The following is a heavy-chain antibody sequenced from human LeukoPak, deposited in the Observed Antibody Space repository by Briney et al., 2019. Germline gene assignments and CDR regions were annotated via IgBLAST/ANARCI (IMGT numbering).Heavy chain of an antibody. CDR1: GGSISSYY. CDR2: IYTSGST. Sequence: PSETLSLTCAVSGGSISSYYWSWIRQPAGKGLEWIGRIYTSGSTNYNASLKSRVSMSLEASKNQFSLKLSSVTAADTDVFYCAREKSGSYREFDYWGQGTLVTVSS. V-gene: IGHV4-4*07. CDR3: AREKSGSYREFDY. D-gene: IGHD1-26*01. J-gene: IGHJ4*02.